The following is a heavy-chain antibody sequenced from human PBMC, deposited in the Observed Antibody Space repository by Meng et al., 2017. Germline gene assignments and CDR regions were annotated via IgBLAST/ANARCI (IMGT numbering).Heavy chain of an antibody. V-gene: IGHV1-69*13. Sequence: SVNVSCKASGGTFSSYAISWVRQAPGQGLEWMGGIIPIFGTANYAQKFQGRVTITADESTSTAYMELSSLRSEDTAVYYCARVTAMGYYYYYGMDVWGQGTTVTVSS. D-gene: IGHD5-18*01. CDR1: GGTFSSYA. J-gene: IGHJ6*02. CDR2: IIPIFGTA. CDR3: ARVTAMGYYYYYGMDV.